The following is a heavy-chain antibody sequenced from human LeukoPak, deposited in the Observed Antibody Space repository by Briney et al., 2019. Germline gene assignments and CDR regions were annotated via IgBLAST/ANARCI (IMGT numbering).Heavy chain of an antibody. Sequence: SETLSLTCAVYGGSFSCSNWSWIRRPPGKGLEWIGEICSSGSTIYNPSLKSRVTISVDTSKNQLSLNLISVTAADTAVYYCVRAYDYWGQGTLVTVSS. CDR1: GGSFSCSN. J-gene: IGHJ4*02. V-gene: IGHV4-34*01. CDR3: VRAYDY. CDR2: ICSSGST.